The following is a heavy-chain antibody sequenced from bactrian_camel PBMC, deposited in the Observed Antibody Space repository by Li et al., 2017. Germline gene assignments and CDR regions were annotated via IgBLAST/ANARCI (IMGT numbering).Heavy chain of an antibody. Sequence: VQLVESGGGLVQPGGSLRLSCAASGFTFSSYAMGWVRQAPGKGLEWVSGISSGGGRTYYADSVKGRFTMSRDSAKNAVYLQMTSLAPDDTAKYYCVAANVVCDRWWGPEIGYWGQGTQVTVS. D-gene: IGHD1*01. CDR3: VAANVVCDRWWGPEIGY. V-gene: IGHV3S40*01. CDR2: ISSGGGRT. CDR1: GFTFSSYA. J-gene: IGHJ6*01.